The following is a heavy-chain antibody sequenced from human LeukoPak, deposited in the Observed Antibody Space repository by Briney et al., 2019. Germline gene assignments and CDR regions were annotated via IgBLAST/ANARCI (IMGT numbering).Heavy chain of an antibody. Sequence: SETLSLTCTVSGGSISSYYWSWIRQPPGKGLEWIGYIYYSGSTNYNPSLKSRVTISVDTSKNQFSLKLSSVTAADTAVYYCARGSGRYFDWLLDHWGQGTQVTVSS. J-gene: IGHJ4*02. CDR1: GGSISSYY. V-gene: IGHV4-59*01. CDR2: IYYSGST. CDR3: ARGSGRYFDWLLDH. D-gene: IGHD3-9*01.